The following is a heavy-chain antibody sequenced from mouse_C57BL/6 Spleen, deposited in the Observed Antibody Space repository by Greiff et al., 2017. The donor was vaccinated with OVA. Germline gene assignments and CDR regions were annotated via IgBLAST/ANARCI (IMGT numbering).Heavy chain of an antibody. V-gene: IGHV5-17*01. Sequence: EVQRVESGGGLVKPGGSLKLSCAASGFTFSDYGMHWVRQAPEKGLEWVAYISSGSSTIYYADTVKGRFTISRDNAKNTLFLQMTSLRSEDTAMYYCARTPIYYGYDDFAYWGQGTLVTVSA. CDR2: ISSGSSTI. J-gene: IGHJ3*01. D-gene: IGHD2-2*01. CDR1: GFTFSDYG. CDR3: ARTPIYYGYDDFAY.